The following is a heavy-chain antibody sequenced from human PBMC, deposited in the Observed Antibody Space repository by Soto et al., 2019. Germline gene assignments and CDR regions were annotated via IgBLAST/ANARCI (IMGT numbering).Heavy chain of an antibody. CDR1: GFTFSSYG. Sequence: GGSLRLSCAASGFTFSSYGMHWVRQAPGQGLAWVSVISYDGSNKYYADSVKGRFTISRDNSKNTLYLQMNSPRAEDTAVYYCAKETRITIFGVVITPYYYYYGMDVCGQGTTVTVSS. D-gene: IGHD3-3*01. J-gene: IGHJ6*02. CDR3: AKETRITIFGVVITPYYYYYGMDV. CDR2: ISYDGSNK. V-gene: IGHV3-30*18.